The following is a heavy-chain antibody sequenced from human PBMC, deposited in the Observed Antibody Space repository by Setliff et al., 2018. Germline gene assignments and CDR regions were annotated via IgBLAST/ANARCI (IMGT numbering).Heavy chain of an antibody. CDR1: GCTFTYFG. J-gene: IGHJ4*02. V-gene: IGHV1-18*01. CDR2: INPIDDGKP. CDR3: ARDADYYDTGEYPIVDY. Sequence: ASVKVSCKTSGCTFTYFGVSWLRLAPGQGLEWMGWINPIDDGKPGYAQNVQGRVTMTTDTSTSTAYMELRNLRSDDTAFYYCARDADYYDTGEYPIVDYWGQGTLVTVSS. D-gene: IGHD3-22*01.